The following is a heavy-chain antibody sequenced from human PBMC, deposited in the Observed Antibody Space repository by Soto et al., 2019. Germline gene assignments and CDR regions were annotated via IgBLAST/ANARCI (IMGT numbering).Heavy chain of an antibody. V-gene: IGHV3-74*01. CDR3: TRGPRPTSTGTGDF. D-gene: IGHD1-1*01. Sequence: GGSLRLSCAASGFTFRMYWMHWVRQVPGKGPEWVSRINDDGISTNYADSVKGRFTISRDNAKNTLYLQMNALRVEDTGVYYCTRGPRPTSTGTGDFWGQGTLVTVSS. CDR2: INDDGIST. CDR1: GFTFRMYW. J-gene: IGHJ4*02.